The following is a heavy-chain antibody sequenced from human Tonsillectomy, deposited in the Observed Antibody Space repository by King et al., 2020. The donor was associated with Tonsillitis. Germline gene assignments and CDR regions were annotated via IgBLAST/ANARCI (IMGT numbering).Heavy chain of an antibody. CDR2: IKQDGSEK. J-gene: IGHJ6*02. CDR3: ARFRQYGWDV. V-gene: IGHV3-7*01. CDR1: GFTFSSYW. Sequence: VQLVESGGGLVQPGGSLRLSCAVSGFTFSSYWMSWVRQAPGKGLEWVAKIKQDGSEKYYVDSVKGRFSISRDNAKNSLYLQMNSLRAEDTAVYYCARFRQYGWDVWGQGTTFPVSS.